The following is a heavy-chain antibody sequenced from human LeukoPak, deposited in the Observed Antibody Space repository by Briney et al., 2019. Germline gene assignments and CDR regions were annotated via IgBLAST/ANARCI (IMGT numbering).Heavy chain of an antibody. V-gene: IGHV3-9*01. Sequence: GGSLRLSCEASGFPFDDFAMSWVRQAPGKGLEWVSGISWNSGSIGYADSVKGRFTISRDNAKNSLYLQMNSLIPDDTAFYYCAKDLLIRGLITTFDYWGQGTLVTVSS. CDR1: GFPFDDFA. J-gene: IGHJ4*02. CDR2: ISWNSGSI. CDR3: AKDLLIRGLITTFDY. D-gene: IGHD3-10*01.